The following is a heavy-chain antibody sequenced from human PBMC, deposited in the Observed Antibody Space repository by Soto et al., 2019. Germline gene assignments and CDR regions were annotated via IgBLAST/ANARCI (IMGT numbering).Heavy chain of an antibody. Sequence: PSETLSLTCTVSGGSVSSGDYYWSWIRQPPGKGLEWIGNIHDSGTTNYNPSLKSRVTISIDPSQSQFSLKLTSVTAADTAVYYCAREVAAIGDFDPWGQGTMVTASS. D-gene: IGHD2-15*01. CDR1: GGSVSSGDYY. J-gene: IGHJ5*02. CDR2: IHDSGTT. CDR3: AREVAAIGDFDP. V-gene: IGHV4-61*08.